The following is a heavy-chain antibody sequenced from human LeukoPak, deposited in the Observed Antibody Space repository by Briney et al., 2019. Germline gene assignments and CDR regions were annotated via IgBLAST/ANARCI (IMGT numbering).Heavy chain of an antibody. J-gene: IGHJ4*02. Sequence: AGSLRLSCAASGFTFSSYAMSWVRQAPGKGLEWVSAISGSGGSTYYADSVKGRFTISRDNSKNTLYLKMNSLRAEDTAVYYCAKAKTYGDYPNFAYWGQGTLVTVSS. CDR3: AKAKTYGDYPNFAY. D-gene: IGHD4-17*01. V-gene: IGHV3-23*01. CDR2: ISGSGGST. CDR1: GFTFSSYA.